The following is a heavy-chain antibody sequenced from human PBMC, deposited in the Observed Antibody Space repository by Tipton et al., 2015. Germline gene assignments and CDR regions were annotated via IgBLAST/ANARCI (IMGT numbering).Heavy chain of an antibody. Sequence: TLSLTCTVSGGSLSRSPYYWSWIRQPPGKGLEWIGEIIHGGSTNYNPSLKSRVTISLDTSKNQFSLNLNSVTAADTAVYYCTKFNCGGDCYSYRGWFDPWGQGTLVTVSS. CDR2: IIHGGST. D-gene: IGHD2-21*02. CDR1: GGSLSRSPYY. V-gene: IGHV4-61*01. CDR3: TKFNCGGDCYSYRGWFDP. J-gene: IGHJ5*02.